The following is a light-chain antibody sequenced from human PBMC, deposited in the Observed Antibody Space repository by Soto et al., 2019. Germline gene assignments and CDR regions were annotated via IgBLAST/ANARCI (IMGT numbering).Light chain of an antibody. Sequence: QSALTQPASVSGSPGQSITISCSGSSSDIGTYNYLSWYQQHPGKAPKLMIYEVSDRPSGISNRFSGSKSGNTASLTISGLLAEDEADYYCSSYTSSGTHWVFGGGPKLTVL. CDR3: SSYTSSGTHWV. CDR2: EVS. J-gene: IGLJ3*02. V-gene: IGLV2-14*01. CDR1: SSDIGTYNY.